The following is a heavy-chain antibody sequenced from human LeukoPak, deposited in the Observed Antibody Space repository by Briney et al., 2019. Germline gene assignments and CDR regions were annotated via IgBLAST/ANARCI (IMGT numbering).Heavy chain of an antibody. V-gene: IGHV1-18*04. Sequence: ASVKVSCKASGYTFTGYYMHWVRQAPGQGLEWMGWISAYNGNTNYAQKLQGRVTMTTDTSTSTAYMELRSLRSDDTAVYYCARDRGSYGYYYFDYWGQGTLVTVSS. J-gene: IGHJ4*02. CDR3: ARDRGSYGYYYFDY. CDR2: ISAYNGNT. CDR1: GYTFTGYY. D-gene: IGHD5-18*01.